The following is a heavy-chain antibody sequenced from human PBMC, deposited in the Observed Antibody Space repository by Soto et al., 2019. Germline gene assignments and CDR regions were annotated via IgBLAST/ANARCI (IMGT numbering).Heavy chain of an antibody. CDR1: GYTFTGYY. D-gene: IGHD2-21*02. CDR2: INANSGGT. J-gene: IGHJ5*02. CDR3: ARVMGKTYCGGDCYSGWFDP. Sequence: ASVKVSCKASGYTFTGYYMHWVRQAPGQGLEWMGWINANSGGTNYAQKLQGRVTMTTDTSISTAYMELRSLRSDDTAVYYCARVMGKTYCGGDCYSGWFDPWGQGTLVTVSS. V-gene: IGHV1-2*02.